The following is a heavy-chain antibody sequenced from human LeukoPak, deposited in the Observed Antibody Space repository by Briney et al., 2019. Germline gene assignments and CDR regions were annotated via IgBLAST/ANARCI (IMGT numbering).Heavy chain of an antibody. D-gene: IGHD1-1*01. CDR2: INTYNGNT. CDR1: GYPLTRYG. CDR3: ASTKSGTLTHDAFDI. Sequence: ASVKVSCKASGYPLTRYGLSWVRQAPGQGLEWMGWINTYNGNTNYAQKVQGRVTMTTDTSTSTAYMELRSLRSDDTAVYYCASTKSGTLTHDAFDIWGQGTMVTVSS. J-gene: IGHJ3*02. V-gene: IGHV1-18*01.